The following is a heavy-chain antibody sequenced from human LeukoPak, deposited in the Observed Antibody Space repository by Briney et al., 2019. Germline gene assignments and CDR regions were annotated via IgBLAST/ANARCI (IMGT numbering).Heavy chain of an antibody. V-gene: IGHV1-2*02. CDR3: ARETIITISRWAYDAFDI. CDR2: INPNSGGT. Sequence: AALVKVSCKASGYTFTGYYMHWVRQAPGQGLEWMGWINPNSGGTNYAQKFQGRVTMTRDTSISTAYMELSRLRSDDTAVYYCARETIITISRWAYDAFDIWGQGTMVTVSS. CDR1: GYTFTGYY. D-gene: IGHD3-3*01. J-gene: IGHJ3*02.